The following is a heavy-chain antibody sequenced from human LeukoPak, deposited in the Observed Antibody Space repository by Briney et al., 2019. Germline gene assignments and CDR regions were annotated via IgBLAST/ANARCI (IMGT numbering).Heavy chain of an antibody. V-gene: IGHV3-30*02. CDR2: IRHDGSNT. Sequence: PGGSLRLSCAASGLSFSRSGMHWVRQTPGKGLEWVAFIRHDGSNTYYVDSVKGRFTISRDNSKNTVSLQMNGLRPEDTAVYYCAKDKGVTSFDYWGQGTLVTVSS. CDR3: AKDKGVTSFDY. CDR1: GLSFSRSG. D-gene: IGHD2-8*01. J-gene: IGHJ4*02.